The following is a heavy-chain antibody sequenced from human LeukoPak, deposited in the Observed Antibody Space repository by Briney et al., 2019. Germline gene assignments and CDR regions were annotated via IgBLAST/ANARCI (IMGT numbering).Heavy chain of an antibody. CDR2: MNPNSGNT. CDR1: GYTFTSYD. V-gene: IGHV1-8*01. J-gene: IGHJ4*02. CDR3: ARVRWARQHLFGY. D-gene: IGHD3-16*01. Sequence: ASVKVSCKASGYTFTSYDINWVRQATRQGLEWMGWMNPNSGNTGYAQKFQGRVTMTRNTSISTAYMELSSLRSEDTAVHYCARVRWARQHLFGYWGQGTLVTVSS.